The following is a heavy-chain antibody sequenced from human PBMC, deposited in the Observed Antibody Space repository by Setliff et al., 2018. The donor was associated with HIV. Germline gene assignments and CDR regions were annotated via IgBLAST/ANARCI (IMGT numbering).Heavy chain of an antibody. CDR2: INAGNGDT. CDR1: EYTFTLYG. J-gene: IGHJ4*02. D-gene: IGHD2-2*02. V-gene: IGHV1-3*01. Sequence: ASVKVSCKASEYTFTLYGIHWVRQAPGQRPEWVGWINAGNGDTEYSQKFQGRVTITRDTSASTAYMELSSLRSEDTAVYYCARESGYCSSTSCYNLDYHFDYWGQGTLVTVSS. CDR3: ARESGYCSSTSCYNLDYHFDY.